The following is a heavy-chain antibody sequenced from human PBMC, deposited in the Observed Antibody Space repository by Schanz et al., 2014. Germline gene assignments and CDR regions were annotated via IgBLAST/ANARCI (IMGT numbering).Heavy chain of an antibody. J-gene: IGHJ4*02. Sequence: EVQLVESGGGLVKPGGSLRLSCAASGFTSSNAWMSWVRQAPGKGLEWVSRTSHDGSFTTFADSVKGRFTISRDNARNTLYLQMTSLRAEDTAVYYCTRDTDYHFDYWGQGTLVTVSS. CDR3: TRDTDYHFDY. V-gene: IGHV3-74*01. CDR1: GFTSSNAW. CDR2: TSHDGSFT. D-gene: IGHD4-17*01.